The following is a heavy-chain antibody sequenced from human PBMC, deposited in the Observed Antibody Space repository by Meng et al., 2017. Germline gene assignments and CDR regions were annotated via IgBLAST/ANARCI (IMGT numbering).Heavy chain of an antibody. D-gene: IGHD4-17*01. CDR2: IIPIFGTA. Sequence: QGMLGTWWAEVKKPGSAGKVACKASGGTFSSYAISWVRQAPGQGLEWMGGIIPIFGTANYAQKFQGRVTITADESTSTAYMELSSLRSEDTAVYYCARDYGDYAWIAKRWFDPWGQGTLVTVSS. J-gene: IGHJ5*02. CDR3: ARDYGDYAWIAKRWFDP. V-gene: IGHV1-69*01. CDR1: GGTFSSYA.